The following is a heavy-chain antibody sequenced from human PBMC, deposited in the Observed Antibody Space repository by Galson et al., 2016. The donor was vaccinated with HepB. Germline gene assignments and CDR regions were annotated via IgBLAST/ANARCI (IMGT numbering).Heavy chain of an antibody. V-gene: IGHV3-30*03. J-gene: IGHJ3*01. Sequence: SLRLSCAASGFTFSSYAMHWVRQAPGKGLEWVAVISSDGTDENYADSVKGRFTISRDTSNNTLYLQMNSLTAEDTAFYYCARGLLYFYGSGNYWRGDCYSTNVEFDLWGQGTVVTVSS. D-gene: IGHD3-10*01. CDR2: ISSDGTDE. CDR1: GFTFSSYA. CDR3: ARGLLYFYGSGNYWRGDCYSTNVEFDL.